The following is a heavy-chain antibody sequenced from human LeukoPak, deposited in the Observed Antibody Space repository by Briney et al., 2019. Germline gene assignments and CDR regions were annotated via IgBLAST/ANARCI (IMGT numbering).Heavy chain of an antibody. Sequence: SETLSLTCNVSGVCISDGRYYWAWIRQLPGKGLEWIGYKYYSGSAKYNPSLKSRLTISVDTPNNQFSLQLRSMTAADTAMYYCATPYCSGISCLDVFNIWGQGRMVTVSS. CDR2: KYYSGSA. D-gene: IGHD2-2*01. V-gene: IGHV4-31*03. J-gene: IGHJ3*02. CDR3: ATPYCSGISCLDVFNI. CDR1: GVCISDGRYY.